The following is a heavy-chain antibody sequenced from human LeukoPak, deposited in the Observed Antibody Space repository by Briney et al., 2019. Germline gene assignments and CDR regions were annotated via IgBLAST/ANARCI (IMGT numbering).Heavy chain of an antibody. Sequence: SGGSLRLSCAASGFNFSSYAMNWVRQAPGKGLEWVSVISGSGGSTYYADSVKGRFTISRDNSKNTLFLQMNSLRAEDTAVYYCAKDRALEIFDYWGQGTLVTVSS. CDR1: GFNFSSYA. J-gene: IGHJ4*02. V-gene: IGHV3-23*01. D-gene: IGHD1-1*01. CDR2: ISGSGGST. CDR3: AKDRALEIFDY.